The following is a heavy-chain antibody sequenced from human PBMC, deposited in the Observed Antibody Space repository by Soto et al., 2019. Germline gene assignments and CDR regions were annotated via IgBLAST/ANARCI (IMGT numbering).Heavy chain of an antibody. V-gene: IGHV3-53*04. CDR2: IYSGGST. CDR1: GFTVSSNY. J-gene: IGHJ6*03. Sequence: GGSLRLSCAASGFTVSSNYMSWVRQAPGKGLEWVSVIYSGGSTYYADSVKGRFTISRHNSKNTLYLQMNSLRAEDTAVYYCARGSTFGRNGYYMDVWGKGTTVTVSS. CDR3: ARGSTFGRNGYYMDV. D-gene: IGHD3-10*01.